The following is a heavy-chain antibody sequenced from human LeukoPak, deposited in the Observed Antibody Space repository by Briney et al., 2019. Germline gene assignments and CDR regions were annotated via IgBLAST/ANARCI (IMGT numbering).Heavy chain of an antibody. CDR3: ARENVDTAMAIDY. D-gene: IGHD5-18*01. V-gene: IGHV1-46*01. J-gene: IGHJ4*02. Sequence: GASVKVSCKASGYTFTSYYLHWVRQAHGPGLEWKGIINPSSRNTSYAQKFQGRVTMTRDTATSTVYMELSSLRSEGTAVYYCARENVDTAMAIDYWGQGTLVTVSS. CDR1: GYTFTSYY. CDR2: INPSSRNT.